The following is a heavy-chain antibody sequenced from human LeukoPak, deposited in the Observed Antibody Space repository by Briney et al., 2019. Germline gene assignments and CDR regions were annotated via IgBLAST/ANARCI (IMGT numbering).Heavy chain of an antibody. V-gene: IGHV4-30-2*01. Sequence: SETLSLTCAVSGASISSGGYSWSWIRQPPGKGLEWIGYIYHNGNTYYSPSLKSRVTISVDRSKNQLSLKLSSVTAADTAMYYCASGGYSYGFDYWGQGTLVTVSS. J-gene: IGHJ4*02. D-gene: IGHD5-18*01. CDR1: GASISSGGYS. CDR2: IYHNGNT. CDR3: ASGGYSYGFDY.